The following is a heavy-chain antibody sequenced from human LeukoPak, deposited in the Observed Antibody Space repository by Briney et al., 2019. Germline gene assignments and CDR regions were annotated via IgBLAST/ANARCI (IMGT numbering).Heavy chain of an antibody. CDR2: ISGSGGST. J-gene: IGHJ5*02. CDR3: ANTREGYCSSTSCSRWFDP. V-gene: IGHV3-23*01. CDR1: GFTFSSYA. Sequence: PGGSLRLSCAASGFTFSSYAMSWVRQAPGKGLEWVSAISGSGGSTYYANSVKGRFTISRDNSKNTLYLQMNSLRAEDTAVYYCANTREGYCSSTSCSRWFDPWGQGTLVTVSS. D-gene: IGHD2-2*01.